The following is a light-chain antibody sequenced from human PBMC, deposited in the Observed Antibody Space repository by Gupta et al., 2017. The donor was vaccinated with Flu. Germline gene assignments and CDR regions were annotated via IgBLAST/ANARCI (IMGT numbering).Light chain of an antibody. J-gene: IGLJ2*01. CDR2: INN. CDR1: SSNIGSNT. V-gene: IGLV1-44*01. Sequence: QSVLTQPPSASGTPGQMVTISCSGSSSNIGSNTVNWYQQPPGTAPKLLIYINNKRRSAVPDRFSGSKSGTSASLATSGLQAEDEADYYCAAWDASLNGLVFGGGTKLTVL. CDR3: AAWDASLNGLV.